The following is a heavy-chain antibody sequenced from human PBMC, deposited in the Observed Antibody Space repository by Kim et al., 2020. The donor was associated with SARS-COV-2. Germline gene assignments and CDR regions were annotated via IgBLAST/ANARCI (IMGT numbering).Heavy chain of an antibody. Sequence: SETLSLTCAVSGGSISSNNWWCCVRQPPGKGLEWIWEIYHSGSTNYNPSLKGRVTISVDKSKNQFSLKLSSVTAADTAMYYCARGGSGYYGSGSYHVFDYWGQGTLVTVSS. CDR3: ARGGSGYYGSGSYHVFDY. D-gene: IGHD3-10*01. J-gene: IGHJ4*02. CDR2: IYHSGST. V-gene: IGHV4-4*02. CDR1: GGSISSNNW.